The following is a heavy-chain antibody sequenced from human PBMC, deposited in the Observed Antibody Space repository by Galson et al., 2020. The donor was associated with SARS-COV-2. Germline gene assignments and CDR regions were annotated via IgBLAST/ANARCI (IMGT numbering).Heavy chain of an antibody. J-gene: IGHJ5*02. V-gene: IGHV1-18*04. CDR2: IGTYNGNT. CDR1: GYMFTSYG. CDR3: AREGMGGNYYGEWFDP. Sequence: ASVKVSCKASGYMFTSYGFSWVRQAPGHGLEWMGWIGTYNGNTNYAQKLQGRVTMTTDTSTSTAYMELRSLRSDDTAVYYCAREGMGGNYYGEWFDPWGQGTLVTVSS. D-gene: IGHD1-26*01.